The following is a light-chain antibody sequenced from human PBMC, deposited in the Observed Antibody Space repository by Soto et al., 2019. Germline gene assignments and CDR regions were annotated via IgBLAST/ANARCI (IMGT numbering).Light chain of an antibody. V-gene: IGLV2-11*01. CDR2: DVT. J-gene: IGLJ1*01. CDR3: CSYAGSYTSPYV. Sequence: QSALTQPRSVSGSPGQSVTISFTGTSSDVGDYSYVSWYQQHPGKAPKLIIYDVTKRPSGVPDRFSGSKSGNTASLTISGLQAEDEADYFCCSYAGSYTSPYVFGTGTQLTVL. CDR1: SSDVGDYSY.